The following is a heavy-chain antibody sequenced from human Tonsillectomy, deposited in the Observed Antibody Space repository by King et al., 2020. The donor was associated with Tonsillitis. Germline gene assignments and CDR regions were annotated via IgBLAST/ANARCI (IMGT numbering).Heavy chain of an antibody. CDR2: IYYSGNT. CDR3: ARDQAIGSPFDC. CDR1: GASISSGDDY. J-gene: IGHJ4*02. V-gene: IGHV4-30-4*01. Sequence: QLQESGPGLVKPSQTLSLTCTVSGASISSGDDYWSWIRQPPGKGLEWIGYIYYSGNTYYNPSLQSRVTISVDTSKNQFSLKLSSVTAADTAVYYCARDQAIGSPFDCWGQGTLVTVSS. D-gene: IGHD1-26*01.